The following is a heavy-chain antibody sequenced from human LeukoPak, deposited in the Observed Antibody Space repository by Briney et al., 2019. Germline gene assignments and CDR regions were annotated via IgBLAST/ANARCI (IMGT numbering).Heavy chain of an antibody. V-gene: IGHV3-48*03. Sequence: GGSLRLSCAASGFTFSSYEMNWVRQAPGKGLEWVSYISSSGSTIYYADSVKGRFTISRDNAKNSLYLQMNSLRAEDTAVYYCARDATYSSSWYPRLDYFDYWGQGTLVTVSS. D-gene: IGHD6-13*01. J-gene: IGHJ4*02. CDR3: ARDATYSSSWYPRLDYFDY. CDR2: ISSSGSTI. CDR1: GFTFSSYE.